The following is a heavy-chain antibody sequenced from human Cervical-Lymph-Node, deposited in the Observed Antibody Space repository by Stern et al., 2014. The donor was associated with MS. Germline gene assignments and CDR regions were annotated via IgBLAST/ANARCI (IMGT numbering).Heavy chain of an antibody. CDR1: RFTFDNYG. CDR3: GEPRGEDWNYAFWFDP. J-gene: IGHJ5*02. V-gene: IGHV3-30*18. D-gene: IGHD1-7*01. CDR2: ISDYGRNK. Sequence: VQLAQSGGGVVQPGTSLRLSCAASRFTFDNYGMHWVRQAPGKVLEWVGLISDYGRNKPHAGSVKGRFTLSRGNSNHTLFSAMNRPRTGDNGFYFCGEPRGEDWNYAFWFDPWGQGTLVTVSS.